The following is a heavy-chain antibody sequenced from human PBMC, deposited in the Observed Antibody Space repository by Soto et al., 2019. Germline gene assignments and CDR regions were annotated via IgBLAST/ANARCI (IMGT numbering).Heavy chain of an antibody. D-gene: IGHD3-3*01. CDR2: ISYDGSNK. V-gene: IGHV3-30*18. CDR3: AKVRGVFGVVTYYFDY. Sequence: QVQLVESGGGVVQPGRSLRLSCAASGFTFSSYGMHWVRQAPGKGLEWVAVISYDGSNKYYADSVKGRFTISRDNSKNTLYLQMNSLRAEDTAVYYCAKVRGVFGVVTYYFDYWGKGTLVTVSS. J-gene: IGHJ4*02. CDR1: GFTFSSYG.